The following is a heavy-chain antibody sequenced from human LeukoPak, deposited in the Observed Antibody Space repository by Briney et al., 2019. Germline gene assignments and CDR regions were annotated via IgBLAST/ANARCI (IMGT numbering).Heavy chain of an antibody. CDR3: ARGLDYDILTGYAYYFDY. CDR2: INWNGGST. V-gene: IGHV3-20*04. Sequence: GGSLRLSCAASGFTFDDYGMSWVRQAPGKGLEWVSGINWNGGSTGYADSVKGRFTISRDNAKNSLYLQMNSLRAEDTAVYYCARGLDYDILTGYAYYFDYWGQGTLVTVSS. J-gene: IGHJ4*02. D-gene: IGHD3-9*01. CDR1: GFTFDDYG.